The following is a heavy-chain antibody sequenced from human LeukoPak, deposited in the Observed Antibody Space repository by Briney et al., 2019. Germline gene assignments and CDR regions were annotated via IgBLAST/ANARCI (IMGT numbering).Heavy chain of an antibody. CDR2: INSDGSST. J-gene: IGHJ4*02. V-gene: IGHV3-74*01. CDR3: ATARDNYDISGFSALED. D-gene: IGHD3-22*01. CDR1: GFTFSSYW. Sequence: GGSLRLSCAASGFTFSSYWMHWVRQAPGKGLVWVSRINSDGSSTSYADFVKGRFTISRDNAKNTLYLLMDSLRAEDRGVYYCATARDNYDISGFSALEDWGQGTLVTVSS.